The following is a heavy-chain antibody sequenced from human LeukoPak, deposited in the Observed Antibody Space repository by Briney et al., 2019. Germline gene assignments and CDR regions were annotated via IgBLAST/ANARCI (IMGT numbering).Heavy chain of an antibody. V-gene: IGHV3-30-3*01. CDR2: ISYDGDSK. CDR3: ARAPRLYCSGGTCYHIDF. D-gene: IGHD2-15*01. CDR1: GFNITNYA. Sequence: GRSLRLSCPASGFNITNYAMHWVRQAPGKGLEWVAVISYDGDSKYYADSVKGRFTIFRDNSKNTLFLQMHILRTEDTAVYYCARAPRLYCSGGTCYHIDFWGQGALVTVSS. J-gene: IGHJ4*02.